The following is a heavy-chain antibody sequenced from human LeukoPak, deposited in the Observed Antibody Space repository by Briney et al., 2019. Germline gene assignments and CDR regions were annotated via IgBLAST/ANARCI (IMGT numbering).Heavy chain of an antibody. CDR3: ARAVGVTAIHNAFDI. Sequence: GSLRLSCAASGFTFSSYSMNWVRQAPGKGLEWVSSISSSSSYIYYADSVKGRFTISRDNAKNSLYLQMNSLRAEDTAVYYCARAVGVTAIHNAFDIWGQGTMVTVSS. CDR2: ISSSSSYI. CDR1: GFTFSSYS. V-gene: IGHV3-21*01. J-gene: IGHJ3*02. D-gene: IGHD2-21*02.